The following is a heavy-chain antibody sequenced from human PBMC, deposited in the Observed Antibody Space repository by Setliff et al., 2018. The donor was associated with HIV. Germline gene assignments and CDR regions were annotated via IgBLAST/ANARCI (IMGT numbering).Heavy chain of an antibody. Sequence: ASVKVSCKASGYTFTSYYIHWVRQDPGQGLEWMGVIHPSGGSTSYAQSFQDRVTMTRDTSTSTVYMELSSLRSEDTAVYYCARVRYCSGGSCYGGEYWFDPWGQGTLVTVSS. CDR3: ARVRYCSGGSCYGGEYWFDP. D-gene: IGHD2-15*01. J-gene: IGHJ5*02. V-gene: IGHV1-46*01. CDR2: IHPSGGST. CDR1: GYTFTSYY.